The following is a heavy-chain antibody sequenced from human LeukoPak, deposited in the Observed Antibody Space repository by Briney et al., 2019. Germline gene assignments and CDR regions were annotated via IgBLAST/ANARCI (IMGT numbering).Heavy chain of an antibody. Sequence: GGSLILSCVASGFTFSSRDWMTCCGQAPAKGLEWVANIKQDGSEKNYVDSVKGRFTISRDNAKNSLYLQMNSLRAEDTALYYCARDSANMIVVARSFDYWGEGTLVTVSS. CDR3: ARDSANMIVVARSFDY. J-gene: IGHJ4*02. D-gene: IGHD3-22*01. CDR2: IKQDGSEK. CDR1: GFTFSSRDW. V-gene: IGHV3-7*03.